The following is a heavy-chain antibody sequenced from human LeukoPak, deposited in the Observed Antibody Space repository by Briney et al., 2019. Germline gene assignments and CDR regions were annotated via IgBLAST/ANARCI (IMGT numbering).Heavy chain of an antibody. J-gene: IGHJ6*03. D-gene: IGHD2/OR15-2a*01. CDR3: ARVYCNRAHYYYYYYMDV. CDR1: GGSISSHY. CDR2: IYYSGST. V-gene: IGHV4-59*11. Sequence: SETLSLTCTVSGGSISSHYWSWIRQPPGKGLEWIGYIYYSGSTNYNPSLKSRVTISVDTSKNQFSLKLSSVTAADTAVYYCARVYCNRAHYYYYYYMDVWGKGTTVTVSS.